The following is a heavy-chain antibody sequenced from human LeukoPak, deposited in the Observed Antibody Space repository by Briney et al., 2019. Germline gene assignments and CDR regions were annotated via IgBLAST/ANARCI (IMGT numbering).Heavy chain of an antibody. CDR3: TRDSYDSSGYFPHYYYYYYMDV. J-gene: IGHJ6*03. V-gene: IGHV3-49*04. D-gene: IGHD3-22*01. CDR2: IRSNTFGGTT. CDR1: GFTFGDYA. Sequence: GGSLRLSCTASGFTFGDYAMSWVRQAPGKGLEWVGFIRSNTFGGTTEYAASVKGRFTISRDDSKSIAYLQMNSLKTEDTAVYYCTRDSYDSSGYFPHYYYYYYMDVWGKGTTVTVFS.